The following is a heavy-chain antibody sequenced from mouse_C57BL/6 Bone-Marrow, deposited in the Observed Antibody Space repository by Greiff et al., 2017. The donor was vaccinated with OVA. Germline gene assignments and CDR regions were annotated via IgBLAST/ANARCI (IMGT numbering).Heavy chain of an antibody. J-gene: IGHJ1*03. V-gene: IGHV1-72*01. CDR2: IDPNSGGT. D-gene: IGHD1-1*01. Sequence: VQVQQPGAELVKPGASVKLSCKASGYTFTSYWMHWVKQRPGRGLEWIGRIDPNSGGTKYNEKFKSKATLTVDKPSSTAYMQLSSLTSEDSAVYYCASPYYYGSSSSYWYFDVWGTGTTVTVSS. CDR1: GYTFTSYW. CDR3: ASPYYYGSSSSYWYFDV.